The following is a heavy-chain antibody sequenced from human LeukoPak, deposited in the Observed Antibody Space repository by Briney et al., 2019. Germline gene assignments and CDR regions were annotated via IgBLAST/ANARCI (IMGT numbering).Heavy chain of an antibody. CDR1: GGSISSYY. D-gene: IGHD4/OR15-4a*01. Sequence: SETLSLTCTVSGGSISSYYWSWIRQPPGKGLEWIGYIYYSGSANYNPSLKSRVTISVDTSKNQFSLKLSSVTAADTAVYYCARGGIYGGFIDYWGQGTLVTVSS. CDR2: IYYSGSA. V-gene: IGHV4-59*01. CDR3: ARGGIYGGFIDY. J-gene: IGHJ4*02.